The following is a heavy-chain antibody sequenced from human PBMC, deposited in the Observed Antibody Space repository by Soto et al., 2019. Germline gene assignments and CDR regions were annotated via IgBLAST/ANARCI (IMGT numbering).Heavy chain of an antibody. V-gene: IGHV4-34*01. Sequence: ETLSLTCAVYGGSFSGYYWSWIRQSPGKGLEWIGEINHSGSTNYNPSLKSRVTISVDTSKNQFSLKLSSVTAADTAVYYCARGPITTNPRFDPWGQGTLVTVSS. J-gene: IGHJ5*02. D-gene: IGHD3-22*01. CDR3: ARGPITTNPRFDP. CDR2: INHSGST. CDR1: GGSFSGYY.